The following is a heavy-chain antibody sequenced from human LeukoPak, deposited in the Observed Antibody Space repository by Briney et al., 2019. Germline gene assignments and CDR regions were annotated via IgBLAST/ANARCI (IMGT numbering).Heavy chain of an antibody. J-gene: IGHJ4*02. CDR1: GFTFTSFS. V-gene: IGHV3-21*01. CDR2: ISSSSSYI. CDR3: ARWGLDCTNGVCYRYFDY. D-gene: IGHD2-8*01. Sequence: GGSLRLSCAASGFTFTSFSMNWVRQAPGTGLEWVSSISSSSSYIYYADSVKGRFTISRDNAKNSLYLQMNSLRAEDTAVYYCARWGLDCTNGVCYRYFDYWGQGTLVTVSS.